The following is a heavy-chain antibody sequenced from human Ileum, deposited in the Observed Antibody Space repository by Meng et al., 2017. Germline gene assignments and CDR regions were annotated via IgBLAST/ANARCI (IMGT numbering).Heavy chain of an antibody. CDR2: TNHSINT. J-gene: IGHJ4*02. Sequence: HVEQQKGAEGLLKPSMPPSLSCAGSRWPFRGYHCRSLRQTPGTGLELIGETNHSINTNYNPSLKSRVTLSLHTSKNHFYLNQTSATAADTAVYYCARGREQQLVSGFGYWGQGTLVTVSS. CDR1: RWPFRGYH. D-gene: IGHD6-6*01. CDR3: ARGREQQLVSGFGY. V-gene: IGHV4-34*01.